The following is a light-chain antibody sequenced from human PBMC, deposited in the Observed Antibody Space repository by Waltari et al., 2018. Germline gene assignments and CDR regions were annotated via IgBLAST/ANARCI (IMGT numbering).Light chain of an antibody. J-gene: IGLJ3*02. Sequence: QSALTQPRSVSGSPGQSVTISCTGPSSDVGGYNSVSWYQQHPDKAPKLIIYDINKRPSGVPDRFSGSKSGNTASLTISGLQAEDEADYYCCSYVGSNIYWVFGGGTKLTVL. CDR2: DIN. CDR1: SSDVGGYNS. V-gene: IGLV2-11*01. CDR3: CSYVGSNIYWV.